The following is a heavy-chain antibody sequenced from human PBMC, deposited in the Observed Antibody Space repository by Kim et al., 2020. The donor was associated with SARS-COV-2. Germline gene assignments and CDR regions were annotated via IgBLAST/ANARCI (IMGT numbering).Heavy chain of an antibody. D-gene: IGHD1-7*01. Sequence: NPSLKRRVTISIDTSKNQFSLKLSSVTAADTAVYYCARGVRYSWNYWLDYWGQGTLVTVSS. CDR3: ARGVRYSWNYWLDY. V-gene: IGHV4-31*02. J-gene: IGHJ4*02.